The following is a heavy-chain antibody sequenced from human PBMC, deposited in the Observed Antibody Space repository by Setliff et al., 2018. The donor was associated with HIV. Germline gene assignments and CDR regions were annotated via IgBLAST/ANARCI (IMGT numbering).Heavy chain of an antibody. CDR1: GYSFSDYW. CDR3: ATRLLGYSGLNY. CDR2: TYPGDSST. J-gene: IGHJ4*02. V-gene: IGHV5-51*01. Sequence: GESLKISCKASGYSFSDYWIGWVRQMPGKGLEWMGVTYPGDSSTRYNPSLQGQVIISADTSVRTTYLQWSTLKASDTAIYYCATRLLGYSGLNYWGQGTSVTVSS. D-gene: IGHD5-12*01.